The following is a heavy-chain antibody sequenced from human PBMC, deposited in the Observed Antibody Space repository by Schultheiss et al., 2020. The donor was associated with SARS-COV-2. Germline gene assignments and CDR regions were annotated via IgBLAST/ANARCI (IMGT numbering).Heavy chain of an antibody. CDR1: GYTFTSYA. CDR3: ARDPYQGYSSGRYFDY. CDR2: INPNSGGT. Sequence: GESLKISCKASGYTFTSYAMHWVRQAPGQGLEWMGWINPNSGGTNYAQKFQGRVTITADKSTSTAYMELRSLRSDDTAVYYCARDPYQGYSSGRYFDYWGQGTLVTVSS. D-gene: IGHD5-18*01. V-gene: IGHV1-2*02. J-gene: IGHJ4*02.